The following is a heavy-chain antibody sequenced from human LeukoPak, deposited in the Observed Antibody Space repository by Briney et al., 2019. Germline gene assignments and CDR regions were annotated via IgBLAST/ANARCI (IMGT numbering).Heavy chain of an antibody. CDR1: GFTFTSSA. V-gene: IGHV1-58*02. CDR2: IVVGSGNT. Sequence: SVKVPCKASGFTFTSSAMQWVRQARGQRLEWIGWIVVGSGNTNYAQKFQERVTITRDMSTSTAYMELSSLRSEDTAVYYCAAVDSRIEGSYYEYYFDYWGQGTLVTVSS. CDR3: AAVDSRIEGSYYEYYFDY. J-gene: IGHJ4*02. D-gene: IGHD1-26*01.